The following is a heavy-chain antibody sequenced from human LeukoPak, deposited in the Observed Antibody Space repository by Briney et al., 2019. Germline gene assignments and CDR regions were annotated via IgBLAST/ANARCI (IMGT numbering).Heavy chain of an antibody. CDR3: ASLSPDTAMVTFPYDFDI. D-gene: IGHD5-18*01. J-gene: IGHJ3*02. Sequence: SVKVSCKASGGTFSSYAISWVRQAPGQGLEWMGRIIPIFGTASYAQKFQGRVTITTDESTSTAYMELSSLRSEDTAVYYCASLSPDTAMVTFPYDFDIWGQGTMVTVSS. CDR2: IIPIFGTA. V-gene: IGHV1-69*05. CDR1: GGTFSSYA.